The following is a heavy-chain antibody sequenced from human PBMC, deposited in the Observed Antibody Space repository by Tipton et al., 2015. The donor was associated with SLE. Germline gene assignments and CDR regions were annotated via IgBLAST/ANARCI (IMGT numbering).Heavy chain of an antibody. CDR2: VNTFGGIT. CDR3: ARVPVRTTGGFGRFRMDV. V-gene: IGHV1-46*01. D-gene: IGHD1-1*01. Sequence: QSGAEVKKPGASVKISCKASGYTFTSYFINWLRQAPGQGLEWMGLVNTFGGITTYAQKFQGRVSMTRDTSTSTAFLELSSLRSEDTAVYYCARVPVRTTGGFGRFRMDVWGKGTTVTVSS. CDR1: GYTFTSYF. J-gene: IGHJ6*04.